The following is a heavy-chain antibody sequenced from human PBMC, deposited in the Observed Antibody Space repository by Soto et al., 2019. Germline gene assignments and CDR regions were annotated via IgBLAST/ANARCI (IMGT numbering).Heavy chain of an antibody. J-gene: IGHJ3*01. D-gene: IGHD2-21*02. CDR1: GASIRNTGFY. CDR3: ARTTASRSLDV. CDR2: IYSSGST. V-gene: IGHV4-61*08. Sequence: QVQLQESGPGLVKPSETLSLTATVSGASIRNTGFYWSWIRQPPGKGLEWIGYIYSSGSTTYNSSLKSRVTISLDTSKNRVSLNLTSVTAADTAMYYCARTTASRSLDVWGHGTMVSVSS.